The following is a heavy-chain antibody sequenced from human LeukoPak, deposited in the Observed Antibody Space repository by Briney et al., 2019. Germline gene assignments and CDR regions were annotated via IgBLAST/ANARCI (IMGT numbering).Heavy chain of an antibody. CDR3: AKGKGTGRYYYFDY. CDR1: GFTFSNYA. CDR2: ISNSGGTI. D-gene: IGHD1-26*01. Sequence: QAGGSLRLSCAASGFTFSNYAMSWVRQAPGEGLEWVSAISNSGGTIHYADSVKGRFTISRDNSKNTLYLQMNSLTAEDTAVYHCAKGKGTGRYYYFDYWGQGTLVIVSS. V-gene: IGHV3-23*01. J-gene: IGHJ4*02.